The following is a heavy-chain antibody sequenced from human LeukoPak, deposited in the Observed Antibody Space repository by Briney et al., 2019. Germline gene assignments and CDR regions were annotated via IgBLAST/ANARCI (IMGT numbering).Heavy chain of an antibody. CDR3: AREGFGESYLDY. V-gene: IGHV1-69*01. J-gene: IGHJ4*02. CDR1: GGTFSSYA. D-gene: IGHD3-10*01. CDR2: IIPIFGTA. Sequence: SVKVSCKASGGTFSSYAISWVRQAPGQGLEWMGGIIPIFGTANYAQKFQGRVTITADESTSTAYMELSSLRSEDTAVYYCAREGFGESYLDYRGQGTLVTVSS.